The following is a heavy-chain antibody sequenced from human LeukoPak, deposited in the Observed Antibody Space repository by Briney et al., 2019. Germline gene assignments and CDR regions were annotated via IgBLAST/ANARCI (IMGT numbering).Heavy chain of an antibody. Sequence: GGSRRLSCVPSRFTFSNYAMDWVRQPPGKGLEYVPAINTNGGTTYYANSMKGRFTISRDNSKNTVYLQMGSLRAEDMAVYYCVRTSGSLDYWGQGTLVTVSS. J-gene: IGHJ4*02. D-gene: IGHD1-26*01. CDR1: RFTFSNYA. CDR3: VRTSGSLDY. V-gene: IGHV3-64*01. CDR2: INTNGGTT.